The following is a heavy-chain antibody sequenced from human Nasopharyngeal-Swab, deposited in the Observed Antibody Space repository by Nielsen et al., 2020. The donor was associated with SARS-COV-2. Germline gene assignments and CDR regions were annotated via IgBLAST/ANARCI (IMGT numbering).Heavy chain of an antibody. CDR2: ISWNSGSI. V-gene: IGHV3-9*01. Sequence: SLKISCAASGFTFDDYAMHWVRQAPGKGLEWVSGISWNSGSIGYADSVKGRFTISRDNAKNSLYLQMNSLRAEDTAVYYCARVNRFPYYYYYMDVWGKGTTVTVSS. J-gene: IGHJ6*03. D-gene: IGHD2-21*01. CDR1: GFTFDDYA. CDR3: ARVNRFPYYYYYMDV.